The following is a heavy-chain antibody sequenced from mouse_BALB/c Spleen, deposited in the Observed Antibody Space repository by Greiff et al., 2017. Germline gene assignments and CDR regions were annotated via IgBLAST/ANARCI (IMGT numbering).Heavy chain of an antibody. J-gene: IGHJ3*01. Sequence: EVQLVESGGGLVKPGGSLKLSCAASGFTFSSYAMSWVRQTPEKRLEWVASISSGGSTYYPDSVKGRFTISRDNARNILYLQMSSLRSEDTAMYYCARGRDGYIAYWGQGTLVTVSA. CDR1: GFTFSSYA. CDR3: ARGRDGYIAY. CDR2: ISSGGST. V-gene: IGHV5-6-5*01. D-gene: IGHD2-3*01.